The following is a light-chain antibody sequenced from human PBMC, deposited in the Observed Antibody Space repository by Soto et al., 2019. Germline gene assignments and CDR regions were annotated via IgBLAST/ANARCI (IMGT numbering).Light chain of an antibody. Sequence: SYELTQPPSVSVAPGKTARITCGGNNIGSQSVHWYQQKPGQPPVLVIYYDSDRPSGIPERFSGSNSGNTATLPISRVEAGDEADYYCQVWDSSSDHVVFGGGTKLTVL. J-gene: IGLJ2*01. CDR1: NIGSQS. CDR3: QVWDSSSDHVV. V-gene: IGLV3-21*04. CDR2: YDS.